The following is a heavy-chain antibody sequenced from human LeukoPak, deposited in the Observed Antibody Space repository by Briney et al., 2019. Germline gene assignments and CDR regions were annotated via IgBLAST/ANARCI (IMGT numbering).Heavy chain of an antibody. D-gene: IGHD6-13*01. V-gene: IGHV3-11*01. Sequence: KPGGSLRLSCAASGFTFSDYYMSWIRQAPGKGLEWVSYISSSGSTIYYADSVKGRFTISRDNAKNSLYLQMNSLRAEDTAVYYCAKDQRIAAAGTWGDPDAFDYWGQGTLVTVSS. CDR2: ISSSGSTI. J-gene: IGHJ4*02. CDR1: GFTFSDYY. CDR3: AKDQRIAAAGTWGDPDAFDY.